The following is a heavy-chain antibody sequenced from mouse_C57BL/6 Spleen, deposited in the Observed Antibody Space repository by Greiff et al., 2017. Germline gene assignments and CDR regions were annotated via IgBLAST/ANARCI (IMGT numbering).Heavy chain of an antibody. D-gene: IGHD3-3*01. Sequence: VQLQQSGAELARPGASVKLSCKASGYTFTSYGISWVKQRTGQGLEWIGEIYPRSGNTYYNEKFKGKVTLTADKSSSTAYMELRSLTSEDAAFYFCARGAVGLHLYYARDDWGQGTSVTVSS. V-gene: IGHV1-81*01. CDR3: ARGAVGLHLYYARDD. CDR2: IYPRSGNT. J-gene: IGHJ4*01. CDR1: GYTFTSYG.